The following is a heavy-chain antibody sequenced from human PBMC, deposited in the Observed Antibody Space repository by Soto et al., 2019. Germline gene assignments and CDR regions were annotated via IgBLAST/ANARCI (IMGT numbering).Heavy chain of an antibody. CDR2: IYHSGST. Sequence: QLQLQESDSGLVKPSHTLSLTCAVTGDSISSGGYSWSWIRQPPGKGLECIGYIYHSGSTHCNPSLKRRVTISVERSKNQFSLKLSSVTAAGTAVYYCARAGGLGAVAADYWGQGTLVTVSS. CDR1: GDSISSGGYS. CDR3: ARAGGLGAVAADY. D-gene: IGHD6-19*01. V-gene: IGHV4-30-2*01. J-gene: IGHJ4*02.